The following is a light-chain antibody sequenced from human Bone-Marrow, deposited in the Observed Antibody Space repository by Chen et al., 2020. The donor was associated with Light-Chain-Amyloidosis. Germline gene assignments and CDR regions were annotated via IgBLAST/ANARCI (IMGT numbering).Light chain of an antibody. V-gene: IGKV4-1*01. CDR3: QEYYTPPLT. CDR2: WAS. CDR1: QRILYTSNNENY. J-gene: IGKJ4*01. Sequence: DIVVNKSTDSLDVCLGESATIYCKSSQRILYTSNNENYLAWYQQKPGQPPKLLSYWASTRASGVPDRFSCSGSRTDFTLTISSLQAEDVAVYFCQEYYTPPLTFGGGTKVEI.